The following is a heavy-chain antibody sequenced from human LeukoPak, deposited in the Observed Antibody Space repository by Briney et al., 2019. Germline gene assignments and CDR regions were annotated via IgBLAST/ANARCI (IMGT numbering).Heavy chain of an antibody. D-gene: IGHD4-23*01. Sequence: PSQTLSLTCTVSGGSLSSGGYYWSWIRQPPGKGLEWIGYIYHSGSTYYNPSLKSRVTISVDRSKNQFSLKLSSVTAADTAVYYCARDGGTTVVTPQYDAFDIWGQGTMVTVSS. CDR1: GGSLSSGGYY. J-gene: IGHJ3*02. CDR2: IYHSGST. V-gene: IGHV4-30-2*01. CDR3: ARDGGTTVVTPQYDAFDI.